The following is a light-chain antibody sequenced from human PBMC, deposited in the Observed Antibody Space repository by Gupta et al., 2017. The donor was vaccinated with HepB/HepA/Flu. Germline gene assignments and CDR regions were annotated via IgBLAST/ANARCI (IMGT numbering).Light chain of an antibody. V-gene: IGLV2-23*02. CDR3: CSYAGSNSVI. CDR2: EIS. Sequence: QSVLTQPASVSESPGQSITISCTGTTSDVGRYNLVSWYQQNPGEAPKLIIYEISKRPSGISNRFSGSKSGITASLTISGLQTEDEAHYYCCSYAGSNSVIFGGGTRLTVL. J-gene: IGLJ2*01. CDR1: TSDVGRYNL.